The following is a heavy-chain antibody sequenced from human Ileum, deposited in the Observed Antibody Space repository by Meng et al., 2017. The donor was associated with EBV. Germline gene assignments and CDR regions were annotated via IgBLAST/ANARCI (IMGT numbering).Heavy chain of an antibody. Sequence: QQQVLRPGLVKPSGTRSLCCSASCGSTISIYVCRWVRQPPGQGLEWIGEIYHCVFINYNPSLKSRVTISIDESKNQFSLMLTSVTAADTAVYYCATFHHDGSAVYRDYWGQGTLVTVSS. CDR1: CGSTISIYV. CDR2: IYHCVFI. D-gene: IGHD3-10*01. CDR3: ATFHHDGSAVYRDY. J-gene: IGHJ4*02. V-gene: IGHV4-4*02.